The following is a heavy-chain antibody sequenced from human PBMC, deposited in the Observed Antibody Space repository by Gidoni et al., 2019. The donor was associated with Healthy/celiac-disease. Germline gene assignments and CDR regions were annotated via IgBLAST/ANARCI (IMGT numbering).Heavy chain of an antibody. V-gene: IGHV3-30*18. CDR1: GFTFSSSG. Sequence: VQLVESGGGVVQTGRSLRLSCAASGFTFSSSGRHWVRQALGKGQEWVAVISYDGRNKYYADSVKGRFTISSDNSKNTLYLQINSLIAEDTAVYYCAKIMGPMIFGDYWGQGTLVTVSS. D-gene: IGHD3-9*01. CDR3: AKIMGPMIFGDY. J-gene: IGHJ4*02. CDR2: ISYDGRNK.